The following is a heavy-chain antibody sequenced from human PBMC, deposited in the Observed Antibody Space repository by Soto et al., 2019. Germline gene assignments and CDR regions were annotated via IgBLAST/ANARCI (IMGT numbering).Heavy chain of an antibody. CDR1: GFTFSSYW. Sequence: VGSLRLSCAASGFTFSSYWMTWVRQAPGKGLEWVANIKQDGSEKYYVDSVKGRFTISRDNAKNSVFLQMSSLRAEDTAVFYCARAGSRPAAFYYFGIDVWGQGTMVTVSS. J-gene: IGHJ6*02. CDR3: ARAGSRPAAFYYFGIDV. V-gene: IGHV3-7*01. CDR2: IKQDGSEK.